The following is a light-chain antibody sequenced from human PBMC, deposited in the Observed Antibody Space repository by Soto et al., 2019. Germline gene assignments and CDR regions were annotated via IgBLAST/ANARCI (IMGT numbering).Light chain of an antibody. Sequence: DIPMSQSPSTLSASVGDRVTITCRASQSISVWLAWYQQKPGKAPKVLIYKASSLESGVPSRFSGSGSGTEFTLTISSLQPDDFATYYCQQYSSYSWTFGQGTKVEIK. CDR3: QQYSSYSWT. J-gene: IGKJ1*01. V-gene: IGKV1-5*03. CDR2: KAS. CDR1: QSISVW.